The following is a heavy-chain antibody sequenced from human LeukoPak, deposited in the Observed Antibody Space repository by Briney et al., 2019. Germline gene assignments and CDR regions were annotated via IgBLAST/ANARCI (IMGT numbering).Heavy chain of an antibody. Sequence: PSETLSLTCTVSGGSISSSSYYWGWIRQPPGKGLEWIGNIYYSGSTYYNPSLKSRVTISVDTSKNQFSLKLSSVTAADTAVFYCARERISSYYYFYYMDVWGKGTTVTVSS. V-gene: IGHV4-39*07. CDR3: ARERISSYYYFYYMDV. D-gene: IGHD3-3*02. J-gene: IGHJ6*03. CDR2: IYYSGST. CDR1: GGSISSSSYY.